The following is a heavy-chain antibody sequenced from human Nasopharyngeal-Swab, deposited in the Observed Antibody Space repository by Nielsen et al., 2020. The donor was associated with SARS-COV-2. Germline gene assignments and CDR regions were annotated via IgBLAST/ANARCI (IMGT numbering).Heavy chain of an antibody. CDR1: GYSFTTYW. D-gene: IGHD1-26*01. Sequence: GEFLKTSWKGSGYSFTTYWNGLGRQMPGKGLEWMGIIHPGGSNTRYSPFFQGQVTISVDKYSSTAYIQWSSLKASDTAVYYWARPMRHVGRYYFGMDVWGQGTTVTVSS. CDR2: IHPGGSNT. V-gene: IGHV5-51*01. CDR3: ARPMRHVGRYYFGMDV. J-gene: IGHJ6*02.